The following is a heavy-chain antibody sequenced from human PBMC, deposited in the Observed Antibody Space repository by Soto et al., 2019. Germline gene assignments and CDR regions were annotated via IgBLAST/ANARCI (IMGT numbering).Heavy chain of an antibody. V-gene: IGHV1-18*01. J-gene: IGHJ4*02. D-gene: IGHD2-15*01. CDR1: GYTFTSYG. Sequence: GASVKVSCKASGYTFTSYGISWVRQAPGQGLEWMGWISAYNGNTNYAQKLQGRVTMTTDTSTSTAYMELRSLRSDDTAVYYCARDLKRGDCSGGSCYEEVAFDYWGQGTLVTVSS. CDR3: ARDLKRGDCSGGSCYEEVAFDY. CDR2: ISAYNGNT.